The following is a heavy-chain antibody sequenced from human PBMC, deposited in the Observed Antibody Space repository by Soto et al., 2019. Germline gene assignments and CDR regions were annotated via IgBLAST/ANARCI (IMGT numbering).Heavy chain of an antibody. V-gene: IGHV3-21*01. CDR3: ARELQVLKEGNWFDS. Sequence: PGGSLRLSCAASGFTFSSYSMNWVRQAPGTGLEWVSSISSSSSSYIYYADSVKGRFTISRDNAKNSLYLQMNSLRAEDTAVYYCARELQVLKEGNWFDSWGQGTLVTVSS. CDR2: ISSSSSSYI. CDR1: GFTFSSYS. J-gene: IGHJ5*01. D-gene: IGHD2-2*01.